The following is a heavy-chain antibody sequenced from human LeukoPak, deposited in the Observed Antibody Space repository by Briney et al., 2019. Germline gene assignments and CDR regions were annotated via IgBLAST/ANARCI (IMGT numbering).Heavy chain of an antibody. CDR3: AFRRDGYKGGNWFDP. D-gene: IGHD5-24*01. Sequence: SETLSLTCTVSGGSINSRSYYWGWIRQPPGKGLEWIGSIYYGGSTYHNPSLKSRVAISVDTSKNQLSLELSSVTAADTAVYYCAFRRDGYKGGNWFDPWGQGTLVTVSS. CDR2: IYYGGST. J-gene: IGHJ5*02. V-gene: IGHV4-39*01. CDR1: GGSINSRSYY.